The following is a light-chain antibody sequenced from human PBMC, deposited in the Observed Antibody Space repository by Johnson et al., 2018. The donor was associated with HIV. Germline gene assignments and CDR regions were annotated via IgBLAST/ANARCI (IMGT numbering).Light chain of an antibody. CDR2: DNN. CDR1: SSNIGNNY. CDR3: GTWDSSLSAALYV. V-gene: IGLV1-51*01. J-gene: IGLJ1*01. Sequence: QSVLTQPPSVSAAPGQKVTISCSGSSSNIGNNYVSWYQQLPGTAPKLLIYDNNKRPSGIPDRFSGSKSGTSATLGITVLQTGDEADYYCGTWDSSLSAALYVFGTGTKVTVL.